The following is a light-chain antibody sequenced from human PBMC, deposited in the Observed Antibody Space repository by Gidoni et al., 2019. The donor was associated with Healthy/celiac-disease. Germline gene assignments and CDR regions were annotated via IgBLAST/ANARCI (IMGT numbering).Light chain of an antibody. Sequence: EIVMTQSPATLSVSPGERATLSYNASQSVSSNLAWYQQKPGQAPRLLIYGASTRATRIPARFSGSGSGTEFTLTISSLQSEDFAVYYCQQYNNWPVTFGPGTKVDIK. CDR3: QQYNNWPVT. J-gene: IGKJ3*01. CDR2: GAS. V-gene: IGKV3-15*01. CDR1: QSVSSN.